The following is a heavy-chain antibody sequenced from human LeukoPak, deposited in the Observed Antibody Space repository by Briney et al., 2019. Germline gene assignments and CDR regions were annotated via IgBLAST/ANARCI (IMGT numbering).Heavy chain of an antibody. CDR3: ARAESGGDFDY. Sequence: SETLSLTCAVSGYAISSGYYWGWIRQPPGKGLEWIGSIYHSGSTYYNPSLKSRVTISVDTSKNQFSLKLSSVTAADTAVYYCARAESGGDFDYRGQGTLVTVSS. V-gene: IGHV4-38-2*01. D-gene: IGHD2-15*01. CDR1: GYAISSGYY. J-gene: IGHJ4*02. CDR2: IYHSGST.